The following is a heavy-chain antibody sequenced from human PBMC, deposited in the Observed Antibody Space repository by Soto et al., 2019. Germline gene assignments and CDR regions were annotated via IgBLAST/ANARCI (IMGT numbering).Heavy chain of an antibody. CDR3: ARVVPAAHFDY. Sequence: SETLSLTCTVSGGSISIGGYYWSWIRQHPGKGLEWIGYIYYSGSTYYNPSLKSRVTISVDTSKNQFSLKLSSVTAADTAVYYCARVVPAAHFDYWGQGTLVTVSS. D-gene: IGHD2-2*01. CDR1: GGSISIGGYY. CDR2: IYYSGST. J-gene: IGHJ4*02. V-gene: IGHV4-31*03.